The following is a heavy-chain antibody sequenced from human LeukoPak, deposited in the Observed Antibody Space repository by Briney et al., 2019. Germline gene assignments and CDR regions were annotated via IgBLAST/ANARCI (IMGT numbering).Heavy chain of an antibody. J-gene: IGHJ6*02. CDR2: ISSSSSYI. D-gene: IGHD6-19*01. Sequence: GGSLRLSCAASGFTFSSYSMNWVRQAPGKGLECVSSISSSSSYIYYADSVKGRFTISRDNSKNTLYLEINSLRAEDTAVYYCAKCKSVGSGYYYYGMDVWGQGTTVTVSS. CDR3: AKCKSVGSGYYYYGMDV. CDR1: GFTFSSYS. V-gene: IGHV3-21*01.